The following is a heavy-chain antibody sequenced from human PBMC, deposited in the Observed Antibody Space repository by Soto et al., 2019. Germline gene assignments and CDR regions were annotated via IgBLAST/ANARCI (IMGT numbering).Heavy chain of an antibody. V-gene: IGHV3-33*01. CDR3: ASEYSENWFDP. D-gene: IGHD5-12*01. CDR1: GFTFSSYG. Sequence: QVQLVESGGGVVQPGRSLRLSCAASGFTFSSYGMHWVRQAPGKGLEWVAVIWYAGSNKYYADSVKGRFTISRDNSKKSLYLQMNSLRAEDTAVYYCASEYSENWFDPWGQGTLVTVSS. CDR2: IWYAGSNK. J-gene: IGHJ5*02.